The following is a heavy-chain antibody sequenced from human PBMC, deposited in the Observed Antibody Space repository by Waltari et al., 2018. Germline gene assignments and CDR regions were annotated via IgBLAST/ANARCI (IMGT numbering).Heavy chain of an antibody. CDR1: GFTFYGFA. CDR2: ISGSGGRT. V-gene: IGHV3-23*01. Sequence: QLLQSGGGLVEPGGSLRLSCVASGFTFYGFAMNGVRQAPGKGLEWVAGISGSGGRTFYADSVRGRFTISRDNSKNTLYLQMSSLRGEDTAIYYCAKDRLADYFDSGVYWFDPWGQGTLVTVSS. J-gene: IGHJ5*02. D-gene: IGHD4-17*01. CDR3: AKDRLADYFDSGVYWFDP.